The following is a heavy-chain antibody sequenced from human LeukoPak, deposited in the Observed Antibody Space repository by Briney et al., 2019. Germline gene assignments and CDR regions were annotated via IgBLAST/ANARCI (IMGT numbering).Heavy chain of an antibody. CDR3: ARERKMVRGVITKPSGVRYYYDSSGYFDY. V-gene: IGHV4-34*01. CDR1: GGSFSGYY. D-gene: IGHD3-22*01. Sequence: PSETLSLTCAVYGGSFSGYYWSWIRQPPGKGLEWIGEINHSGSTNYNPSLKSRVTISVDTSKNQFSLKLSSVTAADTAVYYCARERKMVRGVITKPSGVRYYYDSSGYFDYWGQGTLVTVSS. CDR2: INHSGST. J-gene: IGHJ4*02.